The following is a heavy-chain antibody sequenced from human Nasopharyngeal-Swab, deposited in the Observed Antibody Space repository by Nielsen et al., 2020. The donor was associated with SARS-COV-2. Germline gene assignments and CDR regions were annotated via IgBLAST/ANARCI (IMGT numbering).Heavy chain of an antibody. CDR1: GYTFTSYG. J-gene: IGHJ4*02. CDR2: INPNSGGT. Sequence: ASVKVSCKAFGYTFTSYGISWVRQAPGQGLEWMGRINPNSGGTNYAQKFQGRVTMTRDTSISTAYMELSRLRSDDTAVYYCARDDRITSGSLFDYWGQGTLVTVSS. CDR3: ARDDRITSGSLFDY. V-gene: IGHV1-2*06. D-gene: IGHD6-19*01.